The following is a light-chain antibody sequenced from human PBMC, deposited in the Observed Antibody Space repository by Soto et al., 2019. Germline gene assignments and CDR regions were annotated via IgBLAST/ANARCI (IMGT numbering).Light chain of an antibody. CDR2: SAS. CDR1: QSVSSNY. Sequence: EIVLTQSPGTLSLSPGERATLSCRASQSVSSNYLAWYQQKPGQAPRPLIYSASSRATGIPDRFSGSGAGTDFTLTISRLEPEDFAVYYCQQYGSSPWTFGQGTKVEIK. CDR3: QQYGSSPWT. V-gene: IGKV3-20*01. J-gene: IGKJ1*01.